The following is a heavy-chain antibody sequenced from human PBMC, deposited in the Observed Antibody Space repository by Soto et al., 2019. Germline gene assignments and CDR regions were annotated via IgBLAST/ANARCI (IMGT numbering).Heavy chain of an antibody. Sequence: EVQLLESGGGLVQPGGSLRLSCAASGFTFSSYAMSWVRQAPGKGLEWVSAISGSGGSTYYADSVKGRFTISRDNSKNPRYLQMNNLRAEDKAVYECAKYQFPHYDIFTGYYWGGTMDVWGQGTTVTVSS. J-gene: IGHJ6*02. CDR3: AKYQFPHYDIFTGYYWGGTMDV. CDR2: ISGSGGST. V-gene: IGHV3-23*01. D-gene: IGHD3-9*01. CDR1: GFTFSSYA.